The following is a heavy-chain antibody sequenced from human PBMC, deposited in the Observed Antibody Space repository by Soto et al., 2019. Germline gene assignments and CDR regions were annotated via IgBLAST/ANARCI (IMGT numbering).Heavy chain of an antibody. J-gene: IGHJ6*02. Sequence: QVQLVESGGGVVQPGRSLRLSCAASGFTFSSYGMHWVRQAPGKGLEWVAVISYDGSNKYYADSVKGRFTISRDNSKNTLYLQMNSLRAEDTAVYYCAKDVGTAIDYGMDFWGQGTTVTVSS. V-gene: IGHV3-30*18. CDR3: AKDVGTAIDYGMDF. CDR2: ISYDGSNK. D-gene: IGHD5-18*01. CDR1: GFTFSSYG.